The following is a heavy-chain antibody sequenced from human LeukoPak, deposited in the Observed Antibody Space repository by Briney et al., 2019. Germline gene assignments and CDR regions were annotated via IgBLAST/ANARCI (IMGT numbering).Heavy chain of an antibody. CDR3: ARDRITDFWSGYYTNYFDY. D-gene: IGHD3-3*01. CDR2: INQDGSEK. J-gene: IGHJ4*02. V-gene: IGHV3-7*01. CDR1: GFTFTTNW. Sequence: GGSLRLSCAASGFTFTTNWMTWVRQAPGKGLKWVATINQDGSEKYYVDSVKGRFTISRDNAKNSLFLQMNSLRAEDTAVYYCARDRITDFWSGYYTNYFDYWGQGTLVTVSS.